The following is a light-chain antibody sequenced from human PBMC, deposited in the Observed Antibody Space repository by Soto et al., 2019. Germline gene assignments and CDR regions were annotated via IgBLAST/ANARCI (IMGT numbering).Light chain of an antibody. Sequence: SYELTQPPSVSVAPGKAASMTCGGKNIESKSVHWYQQKAGQAPVLVIYYDSDRPSGIPERFSGSNSGNTATLTISRVEAEDEVDYYCQVWDIRSDHVVFGGGTKLTVL. CDR3: QVWDIRSDHVV. J-gene: IGLJ2*01. CDR2: YDS. V-gene: IGLV3-21*04. CDR1: NIESKS.